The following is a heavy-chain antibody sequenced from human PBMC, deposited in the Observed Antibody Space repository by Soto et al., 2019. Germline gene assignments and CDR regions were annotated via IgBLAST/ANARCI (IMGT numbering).Heavy chain of an antibody. D-gene: IGHD3-3*01. J-gene: IGHJ6*02. Sequence: QVQLVQSGAEVKKPGSSVKVSCKASGGTFSSYAISWVRQAPGQGLEWMGGIIPIFGTANYAQKFQGRVTIXXDXSXXTAYRELSSLRSEDTAVYYCARGSGSARYYYGMDVWGQGTTVTVSS. CDR3: ARGSGSARYYYGMDV. CDR1: GGTFSSYA. CDR2: IIPIFGTA. V-gene: IGHV1-69*12.